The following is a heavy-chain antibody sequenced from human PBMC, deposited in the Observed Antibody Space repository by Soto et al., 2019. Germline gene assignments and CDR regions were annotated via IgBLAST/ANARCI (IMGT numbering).Heavy chain of an antibody. Sequence: GSLVRTCSASGFTCSSYAMHWVRQAPGKGLEWVAVISYDGSNKYYADSVKVRFTIARDNSKNTLYLQMNSLRAEDTAVYYCATVGTRGGWYGYYFDYWGQGPLVTVYS. CDR1: GFTCSSYA. CDR3: ATVGTRGGWYGYYFDY. V-gene: IGHV3-30-3*01. D-gene: IGHD6-19*01. J-gene: IGHJ4*02. CDR2: ISYDGSNK.